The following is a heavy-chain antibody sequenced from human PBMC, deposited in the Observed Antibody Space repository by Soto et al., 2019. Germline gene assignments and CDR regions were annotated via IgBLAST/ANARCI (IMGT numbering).Heavy chain of an antibody. CDR3: AKRDTSGSYYFDY. CDR1: GFTFSSYG. J-gene: IGHJ4*02. V-gene: IGHV3-23*01. CDR2: INGNGGNT. D-gene: IGHD6-19*01. Sequence: GGSLRLSCAASGFTFSSYGMIWVRQAPGKGLEWVSSINGNGGNTYYADSVRGRFTISRDNSKNTLYLQMNSLRAEDTAVYYCAKRDTSGSYYFDYWGRGTLVTVSS.